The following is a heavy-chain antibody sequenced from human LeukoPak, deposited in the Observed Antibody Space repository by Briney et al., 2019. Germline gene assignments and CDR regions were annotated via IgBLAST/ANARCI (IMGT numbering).Heavy chain of an antibody. CDR3: ARWGTPPLYYYGMDV. CDR2: IYYTGST. CDR1: GGSISSSGYY. Sequence: SETLSLTCTVSGGSISSSGYYWGWIRQPPGKGLEWIGNIYYTGSTFYNPSLKSRVTISVDTSKNQFSLKLSSVTAADTAVYYCARWGTPPLYYYGMDVWGQGTTVTVSS. D-gene: IGHD1-1*01. J-gene: IGHJ6*02. V-gene: IGHV4-39*07.